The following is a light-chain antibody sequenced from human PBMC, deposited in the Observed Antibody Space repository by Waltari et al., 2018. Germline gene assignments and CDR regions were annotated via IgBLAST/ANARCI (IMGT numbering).Light chain of an antibody. CDR2: KVS. V-gene: IGKV1-5*03. J-gene: IGKJ4*01. CDR3: QQYNGYPLT. CDR1: QSVSNL. Sequence: DIQMTQSPSTLSASVGDRVTITCRASQSVSNLLAWYQQKPGKAPKFLIYKVSVLGGGVPSRFSGSGSGTEFSLTINNLQPDDFATYFCQQYNGYPLTFGGGTKVEIK.